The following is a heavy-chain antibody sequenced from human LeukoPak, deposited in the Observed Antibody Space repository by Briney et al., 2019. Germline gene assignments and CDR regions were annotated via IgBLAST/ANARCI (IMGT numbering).Heavy chain of an antibody. J-gene: IGHJ3*01. Sequence: GGSLRLSCAASEFAFGNFAMSWVRQAPGKGLEWVSYIRGGGAGALYADSVKGRFTVSRDNSRSTLYLQMNSLRVEDTAVYYCAKCAQSYGNDAFDLWGPGTMVTVSS. CDR1: EFAFGNFA. V-gene: IGHV3-23*01. CDR3: AKCAQSYGNDAFDL. CDR2: IRGGGAGA. D-gene: IGHD3-16*01.